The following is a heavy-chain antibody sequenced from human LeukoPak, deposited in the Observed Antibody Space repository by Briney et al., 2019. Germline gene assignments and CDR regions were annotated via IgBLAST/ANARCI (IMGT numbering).Heavy chain of an antibody. CDR1: GGSISSYY. CDR2: IYYSGST. V-gene: IGHV4-59*01. D-gene: IGHD3-3*01. J-gene: IGHJ2*01. Sequence: TSSETLSLTCTVSGGSISSYYWSWIRQPPGKGLEWIGYIYYSGSTNYNPSLKSRVTISVDTSKNQSSLKLSSVTAADTAVYYCARGGLGVQNWYFDLWGRGTLVTVSS. CDR3: ARGGLGVQNWYFDL.